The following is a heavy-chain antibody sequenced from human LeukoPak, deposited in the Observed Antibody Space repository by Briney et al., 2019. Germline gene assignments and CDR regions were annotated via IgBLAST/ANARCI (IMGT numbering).Heavy chain of an antibody. D-gene: IGHD2-8*01. CDR1: GGSISSYY. CDR2: ISYSGST. CDR3: ARTKDAFDI. J-gene: IGHJ3*02. V-gene: IGHV4-59*01. Sequence: SETLSLTCAVSGGSISSYYWSWIRQPPGKGLEWIGYISYSGSTNYNPSLKSRVTISVDTSKNQFSLKLSSVTAADTAVYYCARTKDAFDIWGQGTMVTVSS.